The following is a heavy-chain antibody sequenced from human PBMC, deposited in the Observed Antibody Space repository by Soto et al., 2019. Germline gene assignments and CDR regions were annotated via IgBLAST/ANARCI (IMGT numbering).Heavy chain of an antibody. CDR1: GDSVSSDNAA. J-gene: IGHJ5*02. CDR3: ARGGRSTKAGTGGFDP. D-gene: IGHD6-13*01. CDR2: TYYRSKWFH. V-gene: IGHV6-1*01. Sequence: SQTLSLTCAISGDSVSSDNAAWNWIRQSPSRGLEWLGRTYYRSKWFHDYAVSLRSRIIINPDTSKNQFSLQLNSVTPDDTAVYYCARGGRSTKAGTGGFDPWGQGTLVTVSS.